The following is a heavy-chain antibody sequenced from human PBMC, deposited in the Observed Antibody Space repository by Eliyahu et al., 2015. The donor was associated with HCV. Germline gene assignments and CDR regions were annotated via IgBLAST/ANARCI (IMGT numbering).Heavy chain of an antibody. V-gene: IGHV1-18*04. Sequence: QVQLVQSGAEVKESGASVKVSCKASGYTFSSYGVSWVRQAPGQGPEWXGWISAYNGNTNYAXKFKGRVTLTTDIYTSTAYMELRSLKSDDTAVYYCAREGGVTMVRGQIYYYYYGMDVWGQGTAVTVSS. CDR2: ISAYNGNT. D-gene: IGHD3-10*01. J-gene: IGHJ6*02. CDR3: AREGGVTMVRGQIYYYYYGMDV. CDR1: GYTFSSYG.